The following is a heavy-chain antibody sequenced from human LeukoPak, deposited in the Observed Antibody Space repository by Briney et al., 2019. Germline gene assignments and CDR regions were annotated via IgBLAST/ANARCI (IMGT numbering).Heavy chain of an antibody. CDR3: ARHRHSHCYDY. V-gene: IGHV4-39*01. Sequence: PSETLSLTCTVSGGSISSGDYFWGWIRQPPGKGLEWIGSIYYSGSTYYNPSLESRVTISVDTSKNQFSLKLSFVVAADTAVYYCARHRHSHCYDYWGQGTLVTVSS. D-gene: IGHD5-18*01. J-gene: IGHJ4*02. CDR1: GGSISSGDYF. CDR2: IYYSGST.